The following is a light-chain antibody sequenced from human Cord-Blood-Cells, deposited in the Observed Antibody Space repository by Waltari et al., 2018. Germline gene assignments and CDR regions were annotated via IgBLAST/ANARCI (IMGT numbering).Light chain of an antibody. V-gene: IGLV2-23*02. CDR3: CSYAGSSTWV. CDR1: SRDVGSYNL. Sequence: QSALTQPASVSGSPGQSITISCTGTSRDVGSYNLVSWYQQHPGKAPKLMIYEFSKRPSGVSNRFSGSKSGNTASLTISGLQAEDEADYYCCSYAGSSTWVFGGGTKLTVL. CDR2: EFS. J-gene: IGLJ3*02.